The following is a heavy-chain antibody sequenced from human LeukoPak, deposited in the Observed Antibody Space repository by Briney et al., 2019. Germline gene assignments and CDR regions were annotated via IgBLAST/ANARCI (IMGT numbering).Heavy chain of an antibody. J-gene: IGHJ4*02. D-gene: IGHD4-11*01. Sequence: GGSLRLSCAASGFTVSSNYMSWVRQAPGKGLEWVSVIYSGGSTYYADSVKGRFTISRDNSKNTLYLQMGSLRAEDMAVYYCARDMGLYRGLEYWGQGTLVTVS. CDR2: IYSGGST. CDR3: ARDMGLYRGLEY. CDR1: GFTVSSNY. V-gene: IGHV3-53*05.